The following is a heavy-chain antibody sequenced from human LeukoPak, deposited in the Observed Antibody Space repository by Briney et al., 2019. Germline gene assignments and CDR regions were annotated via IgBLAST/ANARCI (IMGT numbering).Heavy chain of an antibody. J-gene: IGHJ4*02. V-gene: IGHV3-23*01. CDR2: ISGSGGDT. Sequence: PGGSLRLSCAASGFTFSSYAMSWVRQAPGKGLEWVSGISGSGGDTYYADSVKGRFTISRDNSKNTLYLQMSSLRAEDTAVYYCARGLYCSSTSCFAITYFDYWGQGTLVTVSS. CDR1: GFTFSSYA. D-gene: IGHD2-2*01. CDR3: ARGLYCSSTSCFAITYFDY.